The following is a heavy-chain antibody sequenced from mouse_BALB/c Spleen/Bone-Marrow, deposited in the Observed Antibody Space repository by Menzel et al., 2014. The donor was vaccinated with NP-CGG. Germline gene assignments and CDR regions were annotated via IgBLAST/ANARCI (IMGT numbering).Heavy chain of an antibody. CDR3: ARVIRYESYFDY. Sequence: QVQLQQSGPGLVAPSQRLSIPCTVSGFSLTSYGVHWVRQPPGKGLEWLGVIWAGGSTNHNSALMSRLSISKDNSKSQVFLKMNSLQTDDTAMYYRARVIRYESYFDYWGQGTTLTVSS. CDR2: IWAGGST. D-gene: IGHD2-14*01. J-gene: IGHJ2*01. CDR1: GFSLTSYG. V-gene: IGHV2-9*02.